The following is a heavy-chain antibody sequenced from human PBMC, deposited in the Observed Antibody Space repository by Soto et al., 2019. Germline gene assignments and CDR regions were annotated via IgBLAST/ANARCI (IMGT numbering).Heavy chain of an antibody. CDR1: GFNFSPYW. V-gene: IGHV3-74*01. J-gene: IGHJ5*02. Sequence: EAQLVESGGGLVQPGGSLRLSCAASGFNFSPYWMHWVRQTPGKGLVWVSRINAEGNTIYADSVKGRFTISRDNAKNMLYLQMTSLRVEDTAVYFCARGSNTAFDPWGQGTLVTVSS. CDR3: ARGSNTAFDP. CDR2: INAEGNT. D-gene: IGHD2-21*02.